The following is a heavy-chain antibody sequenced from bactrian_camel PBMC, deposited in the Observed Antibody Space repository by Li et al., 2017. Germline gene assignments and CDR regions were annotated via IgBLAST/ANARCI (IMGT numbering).Heavy chain of an antibody. V-gene: IGHV3S1*01. CDR2: IATVSGRT. D-gene: IGHD5*01. J-gene: IGHJ4*01. Sequence: HVQLVESGGGSVQAGGSLTLSCVASVYTRDACMGWFRQKQSNERVGLAAIATVSGRTDYADFVKGRFTISRDNVKNTLTLQLNSLETGDTAMYYCAADPQTCWVFLPHLWNYWGQGTQVTVS. CDR1: VYTRDAC. CDR3: AADPQTCWVFLPHLWNY.